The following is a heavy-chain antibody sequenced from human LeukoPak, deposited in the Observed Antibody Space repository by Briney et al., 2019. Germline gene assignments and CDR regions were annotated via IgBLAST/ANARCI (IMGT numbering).Heavy chain of an antibody. V-gene: IGHV4-34*01. J-gene: IGHJ5*02. D-gene: IGHD3-10*01. CDR2: INHSGST. Sequence: SETLPLTCAVYGGSFSGYYWSWIRQPPGKGLEWIGEINHSGSTNYNPSLKSRVTISVDTTKNQFSLMLSSVTAADTAVYYCARGEFGELSTSNWFDPWGQGTLVTVSS. CDR1: GGSFSGYY. CDR3: ARGEFGELSTSNWFDP.